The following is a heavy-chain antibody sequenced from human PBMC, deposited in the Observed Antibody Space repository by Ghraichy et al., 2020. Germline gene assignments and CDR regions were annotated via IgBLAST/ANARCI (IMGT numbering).Heavy chain of an antibody. V-gene: IGHV4-39*02. CDR2: VYYSGST. D-gene: IGHD3-16*01. J-gene: IGHJ3*01. CDR3: ARLTTSVWGSYGYTGIDAFDF. Sequence: SETLSLTCTVSGGSISNSNYYWGWIRQPPGKGLEWIGSVYYSGSTYYNPSLKTRVTISIDTSKSHFSLKLSSVTAADTAVFYCARLTTSVWGSYGYTGIDAFDFWGQGTMVTVSS. CDR1: GGSISNSNYY.